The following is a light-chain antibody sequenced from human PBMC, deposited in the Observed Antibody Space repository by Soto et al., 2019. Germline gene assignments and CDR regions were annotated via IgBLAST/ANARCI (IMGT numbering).Light chain of an antibody. V-gene: IGLV2-18*02. Sequence: QSVLTQPPSVSGSPGKALAISCTGTSSDVGSNNRGSWYQQPPGSAPKLIIYDVSTRPSGIPDRFSGSKSANTASLTISGLQTEDEADYYCSSYTTINTYVFXTGTKVTVL. CDR3: SSYTTINTYV. J-gene: IGLJ1*01. CDR2: DVS. CDR1: SSDVGSNNR.